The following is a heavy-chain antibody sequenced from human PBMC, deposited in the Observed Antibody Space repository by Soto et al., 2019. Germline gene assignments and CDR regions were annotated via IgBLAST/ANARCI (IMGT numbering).Heavy chain of an antibody. CDR3: AREIAVVITGAFDI. CDR1: GFTFSDYY. J-gene: IGHJ3*02. Sequence: GGSLRLSCAASGFTFSDYYMSWIRQAPGKGLEWVSYISSSGSTIYYADSVKGRFTISRDNAKNSLYLQMNSLRAEDTAVYYCAREIAVVITGAFDIWGQGKMVTVSS. V-gene: IGHV3-11*01. D-gene: IGHD3-22*01. CDR2: ISSSGSTI.